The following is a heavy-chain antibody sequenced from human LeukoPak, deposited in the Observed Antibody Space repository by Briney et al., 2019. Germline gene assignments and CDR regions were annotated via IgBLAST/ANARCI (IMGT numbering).Heavy chain of an antibody. J-gene: IGHJ6*04. Sequence: GGSLRLSCAASGFTVGNNYMAWVRQVPGKGLEWVSFIYSGGSTYYADSVKGRFSISRDSSKNTMYLQMNSLRVEDTAVYYCAELGITMIGGVWGKGTTVTISS. D-gene: IGHD3-10*02. CDR3: AELGITMIGGV. V-gene: IGHV3-66*01. CDR1: GFTVGNNY. CDR2: IYSGGST.